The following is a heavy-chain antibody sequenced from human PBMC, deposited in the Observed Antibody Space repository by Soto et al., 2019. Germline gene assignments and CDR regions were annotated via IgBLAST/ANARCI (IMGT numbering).Heavy chain of an antibody. CDR2: ISAYNGNT. Sequence: QVQLVQSGAEVKKPGASVKVSCKASGYNFTSYGISWVRQAPGQGLEWMGWISAYNGNTIYAQKLQGRVTMTTDTSTSTAYMELRSLRSDDTAVYYCARRVVLAVMVSSNWFDPWGQGTLVTVSS. V-gene: IGHV1-18*01. J-gene: IGHJ5*02. D-gene: IGHD2-2*01. CDR3: ARRVVLAVMVSSNWFDP. CDR1: GYNFTSYG.